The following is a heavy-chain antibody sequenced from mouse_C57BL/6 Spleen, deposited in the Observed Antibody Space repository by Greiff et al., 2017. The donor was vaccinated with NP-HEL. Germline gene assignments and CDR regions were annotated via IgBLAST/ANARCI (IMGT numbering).Heavy chain of an antibody. D-gene: IGHD1-1*01. Sequence: DVHLVESGGGLVQPGGSLKLSCAASGFTFSDYYMYWVRQTPEKRLEWVAYISNGGGSTYYPDTVKGRFTISRDNAKNTLYLQMSRLKSEDTAMYYCARIPYYGSSYDYAMDYWGQGTSVTVSS. CDR2: ISNGGGST. J-gene: IGHJ4*01. CDR3: ARIPYYGSSYDYAMDY. V-gene: IGHV5-12*01. CDR1: GFTFSDYY.